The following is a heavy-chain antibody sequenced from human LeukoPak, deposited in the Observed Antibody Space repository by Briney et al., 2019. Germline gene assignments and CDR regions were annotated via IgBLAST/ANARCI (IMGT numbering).Heavy chain of an antibody. CDR2: INHGGNKI. CDR3: ARGPHYGSGSDFFAY. D-gene: IGHD3-10*01. Sequence: GGSLRLSCVASGFTFSTHWRNWVRQAPGKGLEWVASINHGGNKIYYLDSVKGQFPISSDSATNSLHLQMNSLRVEDTAVYYCARGPHYGSGSDFFAYWGQGTLVTASS. J-gene: IGHJ4*02. CDR1: GFTFSTHW. V-gene: IGHV3-7*01.